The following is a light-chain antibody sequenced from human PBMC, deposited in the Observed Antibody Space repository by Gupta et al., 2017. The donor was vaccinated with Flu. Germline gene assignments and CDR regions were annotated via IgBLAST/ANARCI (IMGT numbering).Light chain of an antibody. Sequence: EIQMTQSPSSLSASVGDRVTITFRASQGIRNDLGWYQQKPGKAPKRLIYSISSGQSGVPSRFSGSGSGTXFSLTIXRLQPEDFATYYCLQHNNFPWTFGXGTKVEIK. CDR3: LQHNNFPWT. J-gene: IGKJ1*01. CDR2: SIS. CDR1: QGIRND. V-gene: IGKV1-17*01.